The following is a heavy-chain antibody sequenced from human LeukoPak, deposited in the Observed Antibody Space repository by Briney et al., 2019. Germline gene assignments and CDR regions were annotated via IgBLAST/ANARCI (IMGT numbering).Heavy chain of an antibody. V-gene: IGHV4-59*01. CDR1: GDCISTYY. Sequence: SETLSVTCNVSGDCISTYYWNWIRQAPGKGLEWIGYIYYSGSTSYNPSLESRVTISVDTSKNQFSLNVTSVTAADTAVYYCARCGYSYGSDFDYWGQGTLVTVSS. CDR2: IYYSGST. J-gene: IGHJ4*02. CDR3: ARCGYSYGSDFDY. D-gene: IGHD5-18*01.